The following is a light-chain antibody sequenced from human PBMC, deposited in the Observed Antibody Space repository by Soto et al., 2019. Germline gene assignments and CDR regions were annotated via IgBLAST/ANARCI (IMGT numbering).Light chain of an antibody. CDR3: QQIYNTPLT. CDR2: DAS. J-gene: IGKJ1*01. CDR1: QTIGTY. Sequence: IEVTQSPSSLAASLGDRVTITCRASQTIGTYVNWYRQKSGAAPELLIYDASTLQSGVPSRFRGGASGTDFSLTSSSLQLDDFATYYCQQIYNTPLTFGQGTKVEIK. V-gene: IGKV1-39*01.